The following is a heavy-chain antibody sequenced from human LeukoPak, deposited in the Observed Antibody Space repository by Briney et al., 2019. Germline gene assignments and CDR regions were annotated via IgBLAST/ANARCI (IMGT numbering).Heavy chain of an antibody. Sequence: GGSLRLSCSASGFSFSSLRMHWVRQAPGKGLEYVSGISSDGGSTYYADPVKGRFTISRDNSKNTLFIQVSSLRPEDTAVYYCVNQISGWVYWGRGTLVTVSS. CDR3: VNQISGWVY. D-gene: IGHD6-19*01. CDR2: ISSDGGST. J-gene: IGHJ4*02. CDR1: GFSFSSLR. V-gene: IGHV3-64D*06.